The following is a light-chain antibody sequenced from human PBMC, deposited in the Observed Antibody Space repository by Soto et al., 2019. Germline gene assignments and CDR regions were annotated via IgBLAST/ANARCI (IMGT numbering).Light chain of an antibody. J-gene: IGKJ1*01. Sequence: EIVLTQSPGTLSLSPGERATLSCGASQSVSNNYLAWYQQKPGQAPRLLIYGASNRATGIPDRFSGSGSGTDFTLTISRLEPEDFAVYYCQQYGSSGTFGQGTKVDSK. CDR1: QSVSNNY. CDR2: GAS. CDR3: QQYGSSGT. V-gene: IGKV3-20*01.